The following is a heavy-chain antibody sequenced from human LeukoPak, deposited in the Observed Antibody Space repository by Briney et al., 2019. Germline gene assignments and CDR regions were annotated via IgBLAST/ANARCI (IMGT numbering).Heavy chain of an antibody. CDR3: AKESLIAIIPAATIDY. D-gene: IGHD2-2*01. Sequence: PSETLSLTCTVSGGSISSSTYYWGWVRQAPGKGLDWVSAISGSGGTSYYADSVKGRFTISRDNSKNTLYLQMNSLRAEDTALYYCAKESLIAIIPAATIDYWGQGTLVTVSS. V-gene: IGHV3-23*01. CDR2: ISGSGGTS. J-gene: IGHJ4*02. CDR1: GGSISSST.